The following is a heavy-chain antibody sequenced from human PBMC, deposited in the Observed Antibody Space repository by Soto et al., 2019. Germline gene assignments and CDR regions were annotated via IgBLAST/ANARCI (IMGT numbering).Heavy chain of an antibody. Sequence: SDTLSLTCAVYGGSFSDFYWTWIRQLPGKGLEWIGEINHSGSTNYNPSLKSRDAISVETSKNHFSLTLRSVTAADTAVYYCGPRGAVADPPGYWGHGTLVTVSS. CDR2: INHSGST. CDR3: GPRGAVADPPGY. J-gene: IGHJ4*01. V-gene: IGHV4-34*01. D-gene: IGHD6-19*01. CDR1: GGSFSDFY.